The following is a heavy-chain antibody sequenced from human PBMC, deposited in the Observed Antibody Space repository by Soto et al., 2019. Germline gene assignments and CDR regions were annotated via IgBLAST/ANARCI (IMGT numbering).Heavy chain of an antibody. Sequence: VQLVESGGGVVRPGTSLRLSCAASGFTFSNYAMHWVRQFPGKGLEWLAIMSYDGTIKYNPVSAKGRLTISRDNSINTLYLQLNSLRVEDTALYFCARDPYSGYIFDSWGQGTLVTVSS. CDR2: MSYDGTIK. V-gene: IGHV3-30-3*01. CDR1: GFTFSNYA. CDR3: ARDPYSGYIFDS. J-gene: IGHJ4*02. D-gene: IGHD5-12*01.